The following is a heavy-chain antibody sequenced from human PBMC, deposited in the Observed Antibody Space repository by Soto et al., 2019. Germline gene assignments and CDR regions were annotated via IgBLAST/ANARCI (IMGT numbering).Heavy chain of an antibody. CDR3: ARDVLLWFGEPHNAFDI. D-gene: IGHD3-10*01. CDR2: ISSSSTTK. J-gene: IGHJ3*02. CDR1: GFTFNSYS. Sequence: PGGSLRLSCAASGFTFNSYSMNWVRQAPGKGLEWVSYISSSSTTKYYTDSVKGRFTISRDNAKNSLYLQMNSLRDEDTAVYYCARDVLLWFGEPHNAFDIWGQGTMVTVSS. V-gene: IGHV3-48*02.